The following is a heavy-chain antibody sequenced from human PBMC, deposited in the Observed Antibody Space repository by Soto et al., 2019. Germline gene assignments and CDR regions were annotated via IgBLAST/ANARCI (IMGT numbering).Heavy chain of an antibody. V-gene: IGHV1-18*01. D-gene: IGHD3-16*01. CDR1: GYTFPNYG. J-gene: IGHJ6*02. CDR3: ARDGGYSHGMDV. Sequence: QVQLVQSGAEVKKPGASVKVSCKASGYTFPNYGISWVRQAPGQGLEWMGWISAYNGNTNYTQKLQGRVTMTTDTPPRTAYMELASLRSDHTAVYYCARDGGYSHGMDVWGQGTTGTVSS. CDR2: ISAYNGNT.